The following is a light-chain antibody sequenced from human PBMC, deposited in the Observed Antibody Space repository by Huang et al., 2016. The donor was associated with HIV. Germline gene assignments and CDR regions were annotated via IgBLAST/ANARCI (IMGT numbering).Light chain of an antibody. CDR2: GAS. Sequence: DLQMTQSPASLSASVRDRVTITCRATQSISKYVKWYQQKPGKAPTLLIYGASTLQSGVPSRFSVSGSGTDFTLTISSLQPEDFTTYYCQQSYNTPPTFGQGTKVEI. CDR3: QQSYNTPPT. CDR1: QSISKY. J-gene: IGKJ1*01. V-gene: IGKV1-39*01.